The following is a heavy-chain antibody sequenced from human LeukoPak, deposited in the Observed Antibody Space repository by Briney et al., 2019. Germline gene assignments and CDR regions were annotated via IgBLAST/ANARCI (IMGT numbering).Heavy chain of an antibody. D-gene: IGHD2-2*01. CDR3: AREKVVPASLGYMDV. CDR1: GGSISSYY. Sequence: SETLSLTCTVSGGSISSYYWSWIRQPPGKGLEWIGYIYYSGSTNYNPSLKSRVTISVDTSKNQFSLKLSSVTAADTAVYYCAREKVVPASLGYMDVWGKGTTVTVSS. CDR2: IYYSGST. V-gene: IGHV4-59*12. J-gene: IGHJ6*03.